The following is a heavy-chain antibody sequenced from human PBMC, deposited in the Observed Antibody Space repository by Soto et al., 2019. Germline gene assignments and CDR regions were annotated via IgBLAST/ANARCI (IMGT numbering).Heavy chain of an antibody. CDR1: GGSLRSGSCY. J-gene: IGHJ4*02. D-gene: IGHD6-19*01. V-gene: IGHV4-61*01. CDR3: ARGFDSSGWYAFAY. CDR2: IYYSGST. Sequence: SETLSLTCSVSGGSLRSGSCYWTLIRQPPGKGLEWIGYIYYSGSTNYNPSLKSRLTISLDTSKNQFSLNLSSVTAADTALYYCARGFDSSGWYAFAYWGQGSLVTVSS.